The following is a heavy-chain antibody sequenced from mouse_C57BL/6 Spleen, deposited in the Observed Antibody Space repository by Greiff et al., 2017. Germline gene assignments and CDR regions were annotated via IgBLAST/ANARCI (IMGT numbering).Heavy chain of an antibody. J-gene: IGHJ3*01. CDR3: ARGGSSGFRWFAY. CDR2: IYPGDGDT. Sequence: VQLQQSGPELVKPGASVKISCKASGYAFSSSWMNWVKQRPGKGLEWIGRIYPGDGDTNYNGKFKGKATLTADKSSSTAYMQLSSLTSEDSAVYFCARGGSSGFRWFAYWGQGTLVTVSA. V-gene: IGHV1-82*01. D-gene: IGHD3-2*02. CDR1: GYAFSSSW.